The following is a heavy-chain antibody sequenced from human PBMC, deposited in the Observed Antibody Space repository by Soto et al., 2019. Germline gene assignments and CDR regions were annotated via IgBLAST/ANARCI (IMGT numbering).Heavy chain of an antibody. D-gene: IGHD6-19*01. CDR3: ARVGRGTSGYFDY. CDR1: GYTFTSYD. CDR2: MNPNTGNA. J-gene: IGHJ4*02. Sequence: QVQLVQSGAEVKKPGASVKVSCKASGYTFTSYDIHWVRQAPGQGLEWMGWMNPNTGNAASAQKFQGRVTMTRNTSISTASMQLSSLRSEDTAVYFCARVGRGTSGYFDYWGQGTLVTVSS. V-gene: IGHV1-8*01.